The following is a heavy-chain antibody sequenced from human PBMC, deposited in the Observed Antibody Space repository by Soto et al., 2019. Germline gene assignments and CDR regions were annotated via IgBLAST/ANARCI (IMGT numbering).Heavy chain of an antibody. CDR1: GGSINNHY. Sequence: QVHLQESGPGLVKPSETLSLTCTVSGGSINNHYWSWLRHPPGKGLEWIGYIYYTGSTNYNPSLKSRVTMSVDTSKNQFSLNLTSLTAADTVIYYCARANWYSGYWFQGNLVTVSS. J-gene: IGHJ4*02. D-gene: IGHD1-7*01. V-gene: IGHV4-59*11. CDR2: IYYTGST. CDR3: ARANWYSGY.